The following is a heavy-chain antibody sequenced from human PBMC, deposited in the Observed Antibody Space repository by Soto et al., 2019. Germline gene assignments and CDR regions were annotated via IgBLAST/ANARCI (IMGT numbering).Heavy chain of an antibody. CDR2: IYSGGST. CDR1: GFTVSSNY. V-gene: IGHV3-66*01. J-gene: IGHJ4*02. Sequence: EVQLVESGGGLVQPGGSLRLSCAASGFTVSSNYMSWVRQAPGKGLEWVSVIYSGGSTYYADSVKGRFTISRDNSKNTXXXXXXXXXXXXXXXXYXAXEXSXSWYVDYWGQGTLVTVSS. D-gene: IGHD6-13*01. CDR3: AXEXSXSWYVDY.